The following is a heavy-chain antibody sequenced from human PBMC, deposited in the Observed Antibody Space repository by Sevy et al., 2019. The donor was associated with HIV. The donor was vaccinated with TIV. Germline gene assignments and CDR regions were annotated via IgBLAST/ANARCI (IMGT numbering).Heavy chain of an antibody. CDR1: GFTFSSYW. D-gene: IGHD2-2*01. Sequence: GGSLRLSCAASGFTFSSYWMSWVRQAPGKGLEWVANIKQDGSEKYYVDSVKGRFTISRDNAKNSLYLQMNSLRAEDTAVYYCARLGYCSSTSCQYFQHWGQGTLVTVSS. CDR2: IKQDGSEK. CDR3: ARLGYCSSTSCQYFQH. V-gene: IGHV3-7*01. J-gene: IGHJ1*01.